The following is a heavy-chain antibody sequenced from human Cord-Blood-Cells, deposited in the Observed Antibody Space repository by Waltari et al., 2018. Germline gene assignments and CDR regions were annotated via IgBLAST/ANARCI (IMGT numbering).Heavy chain of an antibody. CDR3: ARAFCSSTSCYRVVWFDP. D-gene: IGHD2-2*02. CDR2: IIPIFGTA. J-gene: IGHJ5*02. Sequence: QVQLVQSGAEVKKPGSSVKVSCKASGGTFSRYAISWLRQAPGQGLEWMGGIIPIFGTANYAQKFQGRVTITADESTSTAYMELSSLRSEDTAVYYCARAFCSSTSCYRVVWFDPWGQGTLVTVSS. V-gene: IGHV1-69*12. CDR1: GGTFSRYA.